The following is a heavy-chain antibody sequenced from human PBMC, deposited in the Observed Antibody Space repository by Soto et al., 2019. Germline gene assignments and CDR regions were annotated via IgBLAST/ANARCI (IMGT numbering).Heavy chain of an antibody. J-gene: IGHJ4*02. V-gene: IGHV1-2*02. CDR3: ALWAGEEQVAGTEDDY. D-gene: IGHD6-19*01. Sequence: VASVKVSCKASGYTFTGYYMHWVRQAPGQGLEWMGWINPNSGGTNYAQKFQGRVTMTRDTSISTAYMELSRLRSDDTAVYYCALWAGEEQVAGTEDDYWGQGTLITVSS. CDR2: INPNSGGT. CDR1: GYTFTGYY.